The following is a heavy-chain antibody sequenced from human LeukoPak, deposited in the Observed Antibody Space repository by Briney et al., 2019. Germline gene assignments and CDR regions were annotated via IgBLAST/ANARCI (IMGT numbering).Heavy chain of an antibody. J-gene: IGHJ4*02. D-gene: IGHD3-16*01. CDR1: GFTVSSDS. Sequence: GGSLRLSCTVSGFTVSSDSMSWVRQAPGKGLEWVSFIYSGGSTHYSDSVKGRFTISRDNSKNTLYLQMNSLRAEDTAVYYCAREFGGDSDFDYWGQGTLVTVSS. V-gene: IGHV3-53*01. CDR3: AREFGGDSDFDY. CDR2: IYSGGST.